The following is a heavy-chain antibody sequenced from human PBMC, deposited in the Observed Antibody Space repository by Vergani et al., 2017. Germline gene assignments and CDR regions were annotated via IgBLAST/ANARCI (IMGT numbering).Heavy chain of an antibody. D-gene: IGHD3-16*01. CDR3: ATKGGYYFDY. Sequence: EVQLVQSGAEVKKPGESLRISCKGSGYSFTSSWINWVRQMPGKGLEWMGRIDPSDSYTNYSPSFQGQVTISADKSISTAYLQWSSLKASDTAMYYCATKGGYYFDYWGQGTLVTVSS. CDR2: IDPSDSYT. CDR1: GYSFTSSW. J-gene: IGHJ4*02. V-gene: IGHV5-10-1*03.